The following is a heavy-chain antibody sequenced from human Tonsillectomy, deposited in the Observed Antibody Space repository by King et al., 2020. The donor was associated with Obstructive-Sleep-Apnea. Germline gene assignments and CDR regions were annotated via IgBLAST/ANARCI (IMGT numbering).Heavy chain of an antibody. CDR2: MYYSGRT. Sequence: QLQESGPGLVKPSDTLSLTCTVSCASISSGIYYWGWIRQSPGKGLEWLGSMYYSGRTYYNPSLESRVTISVDTSKNQFSLKVRFVTAPDTAVYYCATEGAGGTNWFDPWGQGTQVTVSS. J-gene: IGHJ5*02. V-gene: IGHV4-39*07. D-gene: IGHD6-13*01. CDR3: ATEGAGGTNWFDP. CDR1: CASISSGIYY.